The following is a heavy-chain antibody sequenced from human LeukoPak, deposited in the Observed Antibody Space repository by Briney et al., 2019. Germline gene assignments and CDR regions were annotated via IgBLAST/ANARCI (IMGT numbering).Heavy chain of an antibody. V-gene: IGHV4-39*02. J-gene: IGHJ6*03. CDR2: ISYSGNT. CDR3: MDV. Sequence: SETLSLTYTVSAGSISSSDYYWGWIGQSPGKGLEWIGRISYSGNTYYNPSLKIRVTISVDTSKNHFSLRLSSVTAADTAVYYYMDVWGEGTTVAVSS. CDR1: AGSISSSDYY.